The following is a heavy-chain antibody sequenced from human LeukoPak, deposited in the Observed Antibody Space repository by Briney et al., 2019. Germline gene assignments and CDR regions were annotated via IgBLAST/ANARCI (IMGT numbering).Heavy chain of an antibody. CDR3: ASAGYSSSWYP. CDR2: ISSSSSYI. V-gene: IGHV3-11*06. J-gene: IGHJ5*02. Sequence: GGSLRLSCAASGFTFSDYYMSWIRQAPGKGLEWVSSISSSSSYIYYADSVKGRFTISRDNAKNSLYLQMNSLRAEDTAVYYCASAGYSSSWYPWGQGTLVTVSS. D-gene: IGHD6-13*01. CDR1: GFTFSDYY.